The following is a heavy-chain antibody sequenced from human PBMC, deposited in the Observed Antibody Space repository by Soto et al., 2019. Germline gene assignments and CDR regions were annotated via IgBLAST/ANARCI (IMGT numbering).Heavy chain of an antibody. Sequence: GGSLRISCAASGFTVSSHYMSWVRQAPGKGLEWVSVIFTGGATYYADSVKGRFTISRHSSKNTVYLQMNSLRAEDTAVYYCARDRYSSGWLDAFDIWGQGTMVTVSS. J-gene: IGHJ3*02. CDR1: GFTVSSHY. V-gene: IGHV3-53*04. D-gene: IGHD6-19*01. CDR3: ARDRYSSGWLDAFDI. CDR2: IFTGGAT.